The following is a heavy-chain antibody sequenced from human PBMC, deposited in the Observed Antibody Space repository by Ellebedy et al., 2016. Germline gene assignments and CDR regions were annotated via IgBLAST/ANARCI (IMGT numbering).Heavy chain of an antibody. CDR3: ARDRLTGAPRGDAFDI. D-gene: IGHD3-9*01. CDR2: IWYDGSDK. J-gene: IGHJ3*02. V-gene: IGHV3-33*01. CDR1: GFTFSRSG. Sequence: GGSLRLSXAASGFTFSRSGMHWVRQAPGQGLEWVAIIWYDGSDKYYGDSVKGRFTISRDNSKSTVYLQMNSLRAEDTAVYYCARDRLTGAPRGDAFDIWGQGTMVTVSS.